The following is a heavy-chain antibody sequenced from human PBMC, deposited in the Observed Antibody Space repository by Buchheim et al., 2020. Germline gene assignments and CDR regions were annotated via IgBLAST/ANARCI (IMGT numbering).Heavy chain of an antibody. J-gene: IGHJ6*02. CDR2: IDPSDSYT. D-gene: IGHD3-3*01. CDR1: GYSFTSYW. Sequence: EVQLVQSGAEVKKPGESLRISCKGSGYSFTSYWISWVRQMPGKGLEWMGRIDPSDSYTNYSPSFQGHVTISADQSLSTAYLQWSSLKASDTAMYYCARHYYDFWSGTYYYYGMDVWGQGTT. CDR3: ARHYYDFWSGTYYYYGMDV. V-gene: IGHV5-10-1*03.